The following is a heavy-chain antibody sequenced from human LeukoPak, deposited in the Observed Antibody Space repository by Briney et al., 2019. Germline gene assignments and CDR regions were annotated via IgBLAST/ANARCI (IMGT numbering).Heavy chain of an antibody. CDR3: ARGGGYYGIDY. Sequence: PGGSLRLSCAASGFTFSGYWMSWVRQAPGKGLEWVSVVYADGATYYADSVKGRFTVSRDNSKNTLYLQMNGLRAEDTAVYFCARGGGYYGIDYWGQGTLVTVSS. CDR1: GFTFSGYW. CDR2: VYADGAT. J-gene: IGHJ4*02. V-gene: IGHV3-53*01. D-gene: IGHD4-17*01.